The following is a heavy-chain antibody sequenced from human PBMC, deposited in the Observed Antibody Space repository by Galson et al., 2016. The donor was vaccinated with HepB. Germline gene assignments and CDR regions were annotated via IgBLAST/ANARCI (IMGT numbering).Heavy chain of an antibody. CDR3: ASAVTGSLDF. D-gene: IGHD4-23*01. CDR2: VYYSGST. V-gene: IGHV4-59*01. J-gene: IGHJ4*02. CDR1: GGSISSYY. Sequence: ETLSLPCTVSGGSISSYYWSWIRQPPGKGLEWIGYVYYSGSTNYNSSLKSRVTLSLDTSKNQFSLKLNSVTAADTAVYYCASAVTGSLDFWGQGTLVTVSS.